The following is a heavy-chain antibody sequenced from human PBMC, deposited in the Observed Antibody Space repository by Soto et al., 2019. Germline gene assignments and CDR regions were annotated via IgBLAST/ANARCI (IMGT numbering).Heavy chain of an antibody. D-gene: IGHD2-2*01. J-gene: IGHJ5*02. CDR1: GASITSYY. V-gene: IGHV4-59*08. CDR2: IYDSGST. CDR3: ARILGYCSTTSCLPRFDP. Sequence: PSETLSLTCTVSGASITSYYWSWIRQPPGKGRGWIGHIYDSGSTNNNPSLKSRVTISVDTSKNQFSLKLNSVTAADTAVYYCARILGYCSTTSCLPRFDPWGQGALVTVSS.